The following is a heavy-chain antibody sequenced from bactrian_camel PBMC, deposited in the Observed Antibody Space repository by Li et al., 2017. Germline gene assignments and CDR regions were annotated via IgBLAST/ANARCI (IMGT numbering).Heavy chain of an antibody. CDR1: GYRVKSGC. CDR3: AADPILTWAPRCGDYEFNY. Sequence: HVQLVESGGGSVQPGGSLKLSCVASGYRVKSGCMGYFRQAPGKGREGIATLDGDGTTTYADSMKGRFTISKDNDKNTLYLQMNQLKPEDTGMYYCAADPILTWAPRCGDYEFNYQGHGTQVTVS. CDR2: LDGDGTT. V-gene: IGHV3S26*01. D-gene: IGHD1*01. J-gene: IGHJ4*01.